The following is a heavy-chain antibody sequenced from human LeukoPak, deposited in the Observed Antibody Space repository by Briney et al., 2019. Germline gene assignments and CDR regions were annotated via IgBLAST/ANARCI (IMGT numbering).Heavy chain of an antibody. CDR3: ARRINYYDSSGYYPSDY. CDR1: GFTFSDYY. CDR2: ISSSGSTI. V-gene: IGHV3-11*01. J-gene: IGHJ4*02. D-gene: IGHD3-22*01. Sequence: GGSLRLSYAASGFTFSDYYMSWIRQAPGKGLEWASYISSSGSTIYYADSVKGRFTISRDNAKNSLYLQMNSLRAEDTAVYYCARRINYYDSSGYYPSDYWGQGTLVTVSS.